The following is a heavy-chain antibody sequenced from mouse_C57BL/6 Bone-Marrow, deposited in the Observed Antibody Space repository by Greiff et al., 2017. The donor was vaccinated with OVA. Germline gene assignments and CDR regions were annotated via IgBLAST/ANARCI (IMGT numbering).Heavy chain of an antibody. J-gene: IGHJ4*01. CDR2: IDPETGGT. D-gene: IGHD1-1*01. V-gene: IGHV1-15*01. CDR1: GYTFTDYE. Sequence: QVQLKESGAELVRPGASVTLSCKASGYTFTDYEMHWVKQTPVHGLEWIGAIDPETGGTAYNQKFKGKAILTADKSSSTAYMALRSLTSEDSAVYYCTRPPIYYWDYWGQGASVTVSS. CDR3: TRPPIYYWDY.